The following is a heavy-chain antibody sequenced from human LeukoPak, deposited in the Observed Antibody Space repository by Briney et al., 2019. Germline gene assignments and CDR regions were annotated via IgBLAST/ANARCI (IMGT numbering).Heavy chain of an antibody. CDR2: ISGSGSAI. J-gene: IGHJ4*02. Sequence: GGSLRLSCSASGFTFSTYAMHWVRQAPGKGLEWVSYISGSGSAIYYADSVKGRFTISRGNAKHSLYLQMNSLRAEDTAVYYCARGLGIAVAYDYWGQGTLVTVSS. CDR1: GFTFSTYA. V-gene: IGHV3-48*03. CDR3: ARGLGIAVAYDY. D-gene: IGHD6-19*01.